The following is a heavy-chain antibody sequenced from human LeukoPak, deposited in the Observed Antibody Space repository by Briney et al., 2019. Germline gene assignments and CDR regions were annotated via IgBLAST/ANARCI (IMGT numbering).Heavy chain of an antibody. CDR1: GGSISSYY. CDR2: IYYSGST. D-gene: IGHD2-21*01. V-gene: IGHV4-59*01. Sequence: SETLSLTCTVSGGSISSYYWSWIRQPPGKGLEWIGYIYYSGSTNYNPSLKSRVTISVDTPKNQFSLKLSSVTAADTAVYYCARVCGGDCLDAFDIWGQGTMVTVSS. CDR3: ARVCGGDCLDAFDI. J-gene: IGHJ3*02.